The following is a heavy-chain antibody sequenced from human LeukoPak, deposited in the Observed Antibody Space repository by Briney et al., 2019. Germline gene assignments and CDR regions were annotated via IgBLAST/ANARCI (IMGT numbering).Heavy chain of an antibody. CDR1: GFTFSSYS. J-gene: IGHJ3*02. Sequence: QPGGSLRLSCVAAGFTFSSYSMNWVRQAPGKGLEWVSYISSSSSTIYYADPVKGRFTISRDNAKNSLYLQMNSLRDEDTAVYYCARGRPGAFDIWGQGTMVTVSS. CDR2: ISSSSSTI. CDR3: ARGRPGAFDI. V-gene: IGHV3-48*02.